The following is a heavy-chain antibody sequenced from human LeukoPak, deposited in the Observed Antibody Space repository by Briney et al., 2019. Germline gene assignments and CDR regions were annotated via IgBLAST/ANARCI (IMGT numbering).Heavy chain of an antibody. CDR2: IYYSGST. CDR3: ASAFWRGSGWYYFDY. V-gene: IGHV4-39*07. J-gene: IGHJ4*02. Sequence: PSETLSLTCTVSGGSISSSSYYWGWIRQPPGKGLEWIGSIYYSGSTYYNPSLKSRVTISVDTSKNQFSLKLSSVTAADTAVYYCASAFWRGSGWYYFDYWGQGTLVTVSS. D-gene: IGHD6-19*01. CDR1: GGSISSSSYY.